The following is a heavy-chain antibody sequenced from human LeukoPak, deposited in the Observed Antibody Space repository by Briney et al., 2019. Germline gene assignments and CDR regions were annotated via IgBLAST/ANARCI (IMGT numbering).Heavy chain of an antibody. CDR3: ATYRRVLLPFES. J-gene: IGHJ4*02. CDR2: IKQDGSEK. CDR1: GFTFSSYW. D-gene: IGHD2-8*02. Sequence: GGSLRLSCAASGFTFSSYWMSWVRQAPGKGLEWVANIKQDGSEKYYVDSVRGRFTISRDNSKSTLSLQMNSLRAEDTAIYYCATYRRVLLPFESWGQGTLVTVSS. V-gene: IGHV3-7*03.